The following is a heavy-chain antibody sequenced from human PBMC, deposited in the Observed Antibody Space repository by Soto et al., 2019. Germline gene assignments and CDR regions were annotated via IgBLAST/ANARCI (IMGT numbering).Heavy chain of an antibody. CDR3: ARVLPCSGGSCYFPPEFYGMDV. V-gene: IGHV1-69*13. Sequence: GASVKVSCKASGGTFSSYAISWVRQAPGQGLEWMGGIIPIFGTANYAQKFQGRVTITADESTSTAYMELSSLRSEDTAVYYCARVLPCSGGSCYFPPEFYGMDVWGQGTTVTVSS. CDR1: GGTFSSYA. D-gene: IGHD2-15*01. J-gene: IGHJ6*02. CDR2: IIPIFGTA.